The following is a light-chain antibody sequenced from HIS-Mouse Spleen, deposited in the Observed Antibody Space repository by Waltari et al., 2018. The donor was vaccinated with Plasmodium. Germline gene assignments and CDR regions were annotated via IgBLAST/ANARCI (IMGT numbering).Light chain of an antibody. V-gene: IGKV3-15*01. J-gene: IGKJ1*01. CDR1: QRVSSN. CDR3: QQSYSTRT. CDR2: GAS. Sequence: EIVMTQSPATLSVSPGERATLSCRASQRVSSNFAWYQQKPGQAPRLLIYGASTRATGIPARVSGSGSGTEFTLTISSMQSEDVAVYYCQQSYSTRTFGQGTKVEIK.